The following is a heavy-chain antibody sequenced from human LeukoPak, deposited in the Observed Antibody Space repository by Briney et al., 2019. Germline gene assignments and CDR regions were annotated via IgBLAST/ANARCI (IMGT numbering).Heavy chain of an antibody. CDR2: ISYDGSNK. CDR3: ARGSGLGY. V-gene: IGHV3-30-3*01. J-gene: IGHJ4*02. CDR1: GFTFSSYA. Sequence: GGSLRLSCAASGFTFSSYAMHWVRQAPGKGLEWVAVISYDGSNKYYADSVKGRFTISRDNSKNTLYLQMNSLRAEDTAVYYCARGSGLGYWGQGTLVTVSS. D-gene: IGHD3-10*01.